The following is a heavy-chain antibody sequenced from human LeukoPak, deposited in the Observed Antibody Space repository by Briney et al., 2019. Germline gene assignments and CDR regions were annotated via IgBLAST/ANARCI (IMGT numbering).Heavy chain of an antibody. CDR3: ARDRIAVAGTLDY. J-gene: IGHJ4*02. CDR1: GGSISSYY. Sequence: SETLSLTCTVSGGSISSYYWSWIRQPPGKGLEWIGYIYYSGSTYYNPSLKSRVTISVDTSKNQFSLQLNSVTPEDTAVYYCARDRIAVAGTLDYWGQGTLVTVSS. CDR2: IYYSGST. D-gene: IGHD6-19*01. V-gene: IGHV4-59*12.